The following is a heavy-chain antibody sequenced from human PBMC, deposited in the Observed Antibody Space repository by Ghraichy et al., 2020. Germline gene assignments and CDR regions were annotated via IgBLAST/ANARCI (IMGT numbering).Heavy chain of an antibody. V-gene: IGHV1-69*13. CDR3: ARGGASSGWFDYYYYYYMDV. CDR2: IIPIFGTA. CDR1: GGTFSSHA. J-gene: IGHJ6*03. D-gene: IGHD6-19*01. Sequence: SVKVSCKASGGTFSSHAISWVRQAPGQGLEWMGGIIPIFGTANYAQKFQGRVTITADESTSTAYMELSSLRSEDTAVYYCARGGASSGWFDYYYYYYMDVWGKGTTVTVS.